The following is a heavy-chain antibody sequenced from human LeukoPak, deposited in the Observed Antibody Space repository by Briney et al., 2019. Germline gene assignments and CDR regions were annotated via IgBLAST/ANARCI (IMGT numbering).Heavy chain of an antibody. V-gene: IGHV4-4*07. D-gene: IGHD3-3*01. CDR2: IYTNGSV. J-gene: IGHJ5*02. Sequence: SETLSLTCTVSGASIGRYYWSWIRQPVGKGLEWFGRIYTNGSVNYNPSLTSRVTMSRDTSKNQFHLKLSSVTAADTAVYYCARDPSTCYDFWSGVDPWGQGTLVTVSS. CDR3: ARDPSTCYDFWSGVDP. CDR1: GASIGRYY.